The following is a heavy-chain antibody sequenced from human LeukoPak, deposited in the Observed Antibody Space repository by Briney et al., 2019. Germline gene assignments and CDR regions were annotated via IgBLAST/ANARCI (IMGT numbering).Heavy chain of an antibody. J-gene: IGHJ4*02. D-gene: IGHD6-19*01. CDR3: ARHHSSGWYYFDY. Sequence: PSENLSLTCTVSGGSISSSSYYWGWIRQPPGKGLERIGSIYYSGSTYYNPSLKSRVTISVDTSKNQFSLKLSSVTAADTAVYYCARHHSSGWYYFDYWGQGTLVTVSS. CDR2: IYYSGST. V-gene: IGHV4-39*01. CDR1: GGSISSSSYY.